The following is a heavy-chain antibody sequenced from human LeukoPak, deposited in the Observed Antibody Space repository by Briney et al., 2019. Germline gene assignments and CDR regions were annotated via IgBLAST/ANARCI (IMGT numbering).Heavy chain of an antibody. CDR3: ARAGDSRPYYFDY. CDR1: GYTFTSFA. J-gene: IGHJ4*02. D-gene: IGHD3-22*01. CDR2: INPNSGGT. Sequence: ASVKVSCKASGYTFTSFAMHWVRQAPGQGLEWMGRINPNSGGTNYAQKFQGRVTMTRDTSISTAYMELSRLRSDDTAVYYCARAGDSRPYYFDYWGQGTLVTVSS. V-gene: IGHV1-2*06.